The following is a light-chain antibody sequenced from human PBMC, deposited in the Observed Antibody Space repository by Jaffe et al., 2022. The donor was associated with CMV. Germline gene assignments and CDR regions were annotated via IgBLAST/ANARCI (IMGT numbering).Light chain of an antibody. CDR2: AAS. CDR1: ESISNY. CDR3: QQSYSPFPWT. J-gene: IGKJ1*01. Sequence: DIQMTQSPSSLSASIGDRVTITCRASESISNYLIWYQQRPGKAPKLLIYAASSLQSGVPSRFRGGGFGTDFTLTINSLQPEDFATYYCQQSYSPFPWTFGQGTKVEVK. V-gene: IGKV1-39*01.